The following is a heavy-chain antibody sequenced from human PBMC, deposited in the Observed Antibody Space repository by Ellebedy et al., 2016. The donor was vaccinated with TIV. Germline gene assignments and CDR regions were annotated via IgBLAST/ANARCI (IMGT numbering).Heavy chain of an antibody. CDR2: IYYSGST. Sequence: LRLSXTVSGGSISSGDYYWSWIRQPPGKGLEWIGYIYYSGSTYYNPSLKSRVTISVDTSKNQFSLKLSSVTAADTAVYYCARDPPNNWFDPWGQGTLVTVSS. J-gene: IGHJ5*02. V-gene: IGHV4-30-4*01. CDR3: ARDPPNNWFDP. CDR1: GGSISSGDYY.